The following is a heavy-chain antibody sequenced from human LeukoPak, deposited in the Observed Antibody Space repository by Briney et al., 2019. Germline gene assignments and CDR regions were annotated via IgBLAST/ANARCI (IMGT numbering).Heavy chain of an antibody. D-gene: IGHD5-12*01. J-gene: IGHJ4*02. CDR2: IFYSGST. V-gene: IGHV4-39*07. CDR3: ARAGGRDFHLDS. CDR1: GGSISTSNYY. Sequence: SETLSLTCTVSGGSISTSNYYWGWIRQPPGKGLEWIGNIFYSGSTNYNPSLKSRVTMSVDKSKNQFSLKLSSVTAADTAFYFCARAGGRDFHLDSWGQGTLVTVSS.